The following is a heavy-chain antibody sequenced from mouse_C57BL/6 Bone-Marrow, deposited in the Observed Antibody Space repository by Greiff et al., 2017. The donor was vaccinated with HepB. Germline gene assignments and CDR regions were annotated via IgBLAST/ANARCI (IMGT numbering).Heavy chain of an antibody. D-gene: IGHD1-1*01. CDR1: GFSLSTSGMG. Sequence: QVTLKESGPGILQSSQTLSLTCSFSGFSLSTSGMGVSWIRQPSGKGLEWLAHIYWDDDKRYNPSLKSRLTISKDTSRNQVFLKITSVDTADTATYYCARRGDHYYGSSSRGYFDVWGTGTTVTVSS. CDR3: ARRGDHYYGSSSRGYFDV. CDR2: IYWDDDK. V-gene: IGHV8-12*01. J-gene: IGHJ1*03.